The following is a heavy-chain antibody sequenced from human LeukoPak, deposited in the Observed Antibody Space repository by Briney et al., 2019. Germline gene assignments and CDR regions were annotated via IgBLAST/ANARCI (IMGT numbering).Heavy chain of an antibody. D-gene: IGHD1-26*01. CDR3: ARLVVGATGALDY. Sequence: SETLSLTCTVSGGSISSSSYYWGWIRQPPGKGLEWIGSIYYSGSTYYNPSLKSRDTISVDTSKNQFSLKLSSVTAADTAVYYCARLVVGATGALDYWGQGTLVTVSS. J-gene: IGHJ4*02. CDR1: GGSISSSSYY. CDR2: IYYSGST. V-gene: IGHV4-39*01.